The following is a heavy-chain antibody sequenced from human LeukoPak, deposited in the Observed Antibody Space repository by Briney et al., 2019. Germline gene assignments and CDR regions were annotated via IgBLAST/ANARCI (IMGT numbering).Heavy chain of an antibody. CDR2: INHSGST. J-gene: IGHJ3*02. CDR3: ARDQALGYGWPTVLAIDI. Sequence: SETLSLTCAVYGGSFSVYHWSWIRQPPGKGLEWIGEINHSGSTNYNPSLKSRVTISVDTSKNQFSLKLSSVTAADTAVYYCARDQALGYGWPTVLAIDIWGQGTMVTVSS. V-gene: IGHV4-34*01. D-gene: IGHD6-19*01. CDR1: GGSFSVYH.